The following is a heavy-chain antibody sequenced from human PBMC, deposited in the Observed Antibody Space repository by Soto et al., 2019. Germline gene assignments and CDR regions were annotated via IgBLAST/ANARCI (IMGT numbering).Heavy chain of an antibody. CDR1: GFTFSDSY. CDR3: ARQKAWTGEWLSLYAPGMDV. Sequence: QVQLVESGGGLVKPGGSLRLSCAASGFTFSDSYMSWIRQAPGKGLEWVSHISSSGSTIYYADSVKGRFIISRDNAKNSLYLQMNSLRAEDTAVYYCARQKAWTGEWLSLYAPGMDVWGQGTTVTVSS. CDR2: ISSSGSTI. V-gene: IGHV3-11*01. J-gene: IGHJ6*02. D-gene: IGHD3-22*01.